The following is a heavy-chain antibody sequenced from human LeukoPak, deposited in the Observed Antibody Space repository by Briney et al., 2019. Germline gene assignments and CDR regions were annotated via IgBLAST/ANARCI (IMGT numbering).Heavy chain of an antibody. V-gene: IGHV4-39*01. Sequence: KPSETLSLTCTVSGGSISSSTYYWGWIRRPPGKGLEWIGSIYYSGSTYYNPSLKSRVTVSVDTSKNQFSLKLSSVAVADTAVYYWVRGPTLRHYQYWGQGTLVTVSS. D-gene: IGHD3-16*01. CDR2: IYYSGST. CDR1: GGSISSSTYY. J-gene: IGHJ4*02. CDR3: VRGPTLRHYQY.